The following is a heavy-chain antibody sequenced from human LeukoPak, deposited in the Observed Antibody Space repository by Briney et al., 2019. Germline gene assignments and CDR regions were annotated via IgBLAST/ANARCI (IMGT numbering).Heavy chain of an antibody. V-gene: IGHV4-59*08. CDR3: ARLLRGQYCSTTSCLTFDY. D-gene: IGHD2-2*01. J-gene: IGHJ4*01. Sequence: PSETLSLTCTVSGGSISNYYWSWLRQSPGKGLEWIGYIYFTGSTNYNPSLKSRCSLSVDTSKNQFSLMVTSVSAEDTAVYYCARLLRGQYCSTTSCLTFDYWGQGALVAVSS. CDR1: GGSISNYY. CDR2: IYFTGST.